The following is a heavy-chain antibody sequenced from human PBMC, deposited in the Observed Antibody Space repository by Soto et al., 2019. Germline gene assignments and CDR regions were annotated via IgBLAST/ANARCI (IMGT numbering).Heavy chain of an antibody. D-gene: IGHD1-1*01. Sequence: ANYAQKFQGRVTITADESTSTAYMELSSLRSEDTAVCYCARVGTDYWGQGTLVTVSS. CDR2: A. CDR3: ARVGTDY. V-gene: IGHV1-69*01. J-gene: IGHJ4*02.